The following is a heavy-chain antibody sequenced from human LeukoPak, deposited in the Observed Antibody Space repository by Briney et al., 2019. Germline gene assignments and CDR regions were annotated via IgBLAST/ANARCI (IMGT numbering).Heavy chain of an antibody. CDR3: ARDQSNALGRTSYDY. CDR2: MWTRGST. V-gene: IGHV4-61*02. CDR1: GGSISSSSYY. J-gene: IGHJ4*02. Sequence: SETLSLTCTVCGGSISSSSYYWGWIRQPAGKGLEWIGRMWTRGSTNYNPSLKSRVSMSIDTTKKQFSLRLSSVTAADTAVYYCARDQSNALGRTSYDYWGQGTLVTVSS. D-gene: IGHD2-8*01.